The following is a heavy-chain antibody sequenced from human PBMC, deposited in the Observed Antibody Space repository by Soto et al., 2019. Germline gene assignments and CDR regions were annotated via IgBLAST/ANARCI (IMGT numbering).Heavy chain of an antibody. D-gene: IGHD2-2*01. V-gene: IGHV3-72*01. J-gene: IGHJ6*02. CDR3: ARGGYCSSTSCHSDYYGMDV. CDR2: TRNKANSYTT. Sequence: GSLRLSCAASGFTFSDHYMDWVRQAPGKGLEWVGRTRNKANSYTTEYAASVKGRFTISRDDSKNSLYLQMNSLKTEDTAVYYCARGGYCSSTSCHSDYYGMDVWGQGTTVTVSS. CDR1: GFTFSDHY.